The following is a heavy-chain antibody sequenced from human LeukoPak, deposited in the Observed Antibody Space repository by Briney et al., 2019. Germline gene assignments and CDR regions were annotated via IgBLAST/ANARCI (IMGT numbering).Heavy chain of an antibody. CDR3: ARALGPSSTDYGMDV. D-gene: IGHD2-2*01. CDR2: IGTAGDT. Sequence: GGSLRLSCAASGFTFSSYDMPWVRQATGKGLEWVSAIGTAGDTYYPGSVKGRFTISRENAKNSLYLQMNSLRAGDTAVYYCARALGPSSTDYGMDVWGQGTTVTVSS. CDR1: GFTFSSYD. J-gene: IGHJ6*02. V-gene: IGHV3-13*01.